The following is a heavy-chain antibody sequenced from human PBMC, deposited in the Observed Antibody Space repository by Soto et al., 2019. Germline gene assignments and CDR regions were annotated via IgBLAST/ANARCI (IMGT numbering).Heavy chain of an antibody. CDR2: IKQDGSEK. D-gene: IGHD3-10*01. J-gene: IGHJ4*02. V-gene: IGHV3-7*01. Sequence: GGSLRLSCAASGFTFSSYWMSWVRQAPGKRLEWVANIKQDGSEKYYVDSVKGRFTISRDNAKNSLYLQMNSLRAEDTAVYYCSREAYYYGSGSYTPSYYFDYWGQGTLVTVSS. CDR3: SREAYYYGSGSYTPSYYFDY. CDR1: GFTFSSYW.